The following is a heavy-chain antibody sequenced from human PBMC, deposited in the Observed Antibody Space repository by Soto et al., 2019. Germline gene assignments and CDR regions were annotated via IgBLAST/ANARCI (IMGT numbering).Heavy chain of an antibody. Sequence: QVHLVQSGTEVKKPGASARDSCKASGYSFTGNSMHWVRQAPGQGLEWLGWINPNNGGTNYAQKFKGWVTMTSDTSVSTADLDLHRLKSDDTGVYYCVIQRSGVVYWGQGTLVTVSS. D-gene: IGHD2-15*01. CDR1: GYSFTGNS. CDR3: VIQRSGVVY. CDR2: INPNNGGT. J-gene: IGHJ4*02. V-gene: IGHV1-2*04.